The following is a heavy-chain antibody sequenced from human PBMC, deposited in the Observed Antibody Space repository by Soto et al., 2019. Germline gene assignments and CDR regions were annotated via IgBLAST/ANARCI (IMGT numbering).Heavy chain of an antibody. V-gene: IGHV1-69*13. J-gene: IGHJ4*02. CDR2: IIPLFGSA. Sequence: SGKVSCKASPVSLIRYIINWVRQAPGQGFEWMGGIIPLFGSANHAQKLQGRVIITADVSTNTVYMEMSSLKFEDTASYYCIYQYDSSGVYYVDSCGQGTQVTVSS. CDR3: IYQYDSSGVYYVDS. CDR1: PVSLIRYI. D-gene: IGHD3-22*01.